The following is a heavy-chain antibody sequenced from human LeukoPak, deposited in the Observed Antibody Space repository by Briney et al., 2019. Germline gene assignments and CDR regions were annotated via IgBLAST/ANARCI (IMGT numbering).Heavy chain of an antibody. Sequence: ASVKVSCKASGYTFTGYYMHWVRQAPGQGLEWMGWINTNSGGTNYAQKFQGRVTMTRDTSISTAYMELSRLRSDDTAVYYCARDFKGYSSSWYSGWFDPWGQGTLVTVSS. D-gene: IGHD6-13*01. J-gene: IGHJ5*02. CDR2: INTNSGGT. V-gene: IGHV1-2*02. CDR3: ARDFKGYSSSWYSGWFDP. CDR1: GYTFTGYY.